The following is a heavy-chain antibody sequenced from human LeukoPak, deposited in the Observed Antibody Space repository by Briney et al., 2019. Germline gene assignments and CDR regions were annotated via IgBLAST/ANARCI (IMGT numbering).Heavy chain of an antibody. D-gene: IGHD1-26*01. V-gene: IGHV1-2*02. CDR1: GYTFTAYY. J-gene: IGHJ5*01. CDR3: ARPWEITMSERSYNWFDS. Sequence: ASVKVSCKASGYTFTAYYIHWVRQAPGQGLEWMGRINPNSGGTSYAQKFQGRVTMARDTSISTAYMELSRLRSDDTAVYYCARPWEITMSERSYNWFDSWGQGTLVTVSS. CDR2: INPNSGGT.